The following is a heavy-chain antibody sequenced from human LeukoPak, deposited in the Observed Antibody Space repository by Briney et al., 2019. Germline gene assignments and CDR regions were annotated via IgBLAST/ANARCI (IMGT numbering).Heavy chain of an antibody. D-gene: IGHD6-6*01. V-gene: IGHV1-69*05. CDR2: IIPIFGTA. J-gene: IGHJ5*02. CDR3: ARERGAIAARRRWWFDP. Sequence: ASVKVSCKASGGTFSSYAISWERQAPGQGLEWMGGIIPIFGTANYAQKFQGRVTITTDESTSTAYMELSSLRSEDTAVYYCARERGAIAARRRWWFDPWGQGTLVTVSS. CDR1: GGTFSSYA.